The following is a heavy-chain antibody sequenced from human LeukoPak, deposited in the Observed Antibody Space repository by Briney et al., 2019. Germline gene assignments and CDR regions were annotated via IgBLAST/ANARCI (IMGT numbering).Heavy chain of an antibody. CDR3: ANSRGYGSGNL. CDR1: GFTVSGNY. D-gene: IGHD3-10*01. Sequence: GGSLRLSCAASGFTVSGNYMSWVRQAPGKGLEWVSIIYSGGSTYYADSVKGRFTISRDNSKNIVYLRMNSLRAEDTAVYFCANSRGYGSGNLWGQGTLVTVSS. V-gene: IGHV3-53*01. J-gene: IGHJ4*02. CDR2: IYSGGST.